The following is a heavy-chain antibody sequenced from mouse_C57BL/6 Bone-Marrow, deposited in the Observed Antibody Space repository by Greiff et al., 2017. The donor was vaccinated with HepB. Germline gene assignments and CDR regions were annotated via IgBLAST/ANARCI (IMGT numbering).Heavy chain of an antibody. CDR1: GYAFTNYL. CDR2: INPGSGGT. Sequence: VQLQQSGAELVRPGTSVKVSCQASGYAFTNYLIEWVKQRPGQGLEWIGVINPGSGGTNYNEKFKGKATLTADKSSSTAYMQLSSLTSEDSAVYFCARSPLIHDWGQGTLVTVSA. J-gene: IGHJ3*01. CDR3: ARSPLIHD. V-gene: IGHV1-54*01.